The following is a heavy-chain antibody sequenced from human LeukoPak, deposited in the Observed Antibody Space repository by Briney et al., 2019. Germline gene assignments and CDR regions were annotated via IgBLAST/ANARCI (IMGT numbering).Heavy chain of an antibody. D-gene: IGHD3-10*01. CDR2: IYYSGST. CDR3: ARDGSGSYYIDY. V-gene: IGHV4-39*07. J-gene: IGHJ4*02. CDR1: GGSISSSTYY. Sequence: SETLSLTCTVSGGSISSSTYYWAWVRQPPGKGLEWIGSIYYSGSTYYNPSLKSRVTISVDTSKNQFSLKLSSVTAADTAVYYCARDGSGSYYIDYWGQGTLVTVSS.